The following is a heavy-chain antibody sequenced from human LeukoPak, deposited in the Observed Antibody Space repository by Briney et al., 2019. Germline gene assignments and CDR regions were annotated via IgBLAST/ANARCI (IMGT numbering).Heavy chain of an antibody. Sequence: ASVKVSCKASGYTFTSYGISWVRPAPGQGLEWMGWISAYNGNTNYAQKLQGRVTMTTDTSTSTAYMELRSLRSDDTAVYYCARDDRIAAAGRLDYWGQGTLVTVSS. CDR2: ISAYNGNT. D-gene: IGHD6-13*01. J-gene: IGHJ4*02. V-gene: IGHV1-18*01. CDR1: GYTFTSYG. CDR3: ARDDRIAAAGRLDY.